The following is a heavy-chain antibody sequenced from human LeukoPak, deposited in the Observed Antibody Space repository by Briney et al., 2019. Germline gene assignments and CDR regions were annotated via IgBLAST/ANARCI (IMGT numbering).Heavy chain of an antibody. D-gene: IGHD3-22*01. CDR3: AGGITTTTQGAFDI. Sequence: GGSLRLSCAASGFTFDDYGMSWVRQAPGKGLEWVSGINWNGGSTGYADSVKGRFTISRDNAKNSLYLQMNSLRAEDTALYYCAGGITTTTQGAFDIWGQGTMVTVSS. V-gene: IGHV3-20*04. CDR2: INWNGGST. J-gene: IGHJ3*02. CDR1: GFTFDDYG.